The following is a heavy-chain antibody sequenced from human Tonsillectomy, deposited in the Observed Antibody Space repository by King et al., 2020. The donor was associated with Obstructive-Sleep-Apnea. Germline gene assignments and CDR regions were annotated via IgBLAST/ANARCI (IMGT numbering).Heavy chain of an antibody. J-gene: IGHJ4*02. D-gene: IGHD2-21*02. CDR3: ARVPHHFVVTDIPAYFDY. CDR2: IYHSGST. V-gene: IGHV4-38-2*02. Sequence: VQLQESGPGLVKPSETLSLTCTVSGYFISNGYYWGWIRQPPGKGLEWIGRIYHSGSTFYNPSLKNRVTISVDTSKNQFSLKVTSVTAADTAVYYCARVPHHFVVTDIPAYFDYWGQGTLVTVPS. CDR1: GYFISNGYY.